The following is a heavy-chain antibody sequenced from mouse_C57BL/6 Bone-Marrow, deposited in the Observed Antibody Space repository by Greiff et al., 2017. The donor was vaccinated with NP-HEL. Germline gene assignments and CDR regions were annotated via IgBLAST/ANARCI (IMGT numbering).Heavy chain of an antibody. CDR2: IWTGGGT. CDR1: GFSLTSYA. CDR3: ARWPAQATWYFDY. J-gene: IGHJ2*01. D-gene: IGHD3-2*02. Sequence: VQVVESGPGLVAPSQSLSITCTVSGFSLTSYAISWVRQPPGTGLEWLGVIWTGGGTNYNSALKSRLSISKDNSKSQVLLKMNSLQTDDTARYYCARWPAQATWYFDYWGQGTTLTVSS. V-gene: IGHV2-9-1*01.